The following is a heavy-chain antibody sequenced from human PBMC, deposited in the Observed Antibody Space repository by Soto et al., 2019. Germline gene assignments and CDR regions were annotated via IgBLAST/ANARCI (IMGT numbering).Heavy chain of an antibody. J-gene: IGHJ3*02. CDR1: GDSVSSNSAA. V-gene: IGHV6-1*01. D-gene: IGHD3-9*01. CDR3: AGAPYSDIMTGYYAFDI. CDR2: TYYRSKWYN. Sequence: SQTLSLTCAISGDSVSSNSAAWNWIRQSPSRGLEWLRRTYYRSKWYNDYSVSVKSRITINPDTSKNQFSLQLNSVTPEDTDVYYCAGAPYSDIMTGYYAFDIWGQGTMVTVSS.